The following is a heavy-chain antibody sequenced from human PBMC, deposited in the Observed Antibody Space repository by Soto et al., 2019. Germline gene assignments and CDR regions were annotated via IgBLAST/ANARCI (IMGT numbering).Heavy chain of an antibody. J-gene: IGHJ5*01. CDR2: TRNKVNSYTT. CDR1: GFTISDYY. CDR3: ARGGSTDWMYLGS. D-gene: IGHD2-2*01. V-gene: IGHV3-72*01. Sequence: EVQLVESGGGLVQPGGSLRLSCAAAGFTISDYYMDWVRQAPGMGLEWVARTRNKVNSYTTEYVASVKGRFTISRGGSEKSVLLLRNRLKTEDSAVYYWARGGSTDWMYLGSWG.